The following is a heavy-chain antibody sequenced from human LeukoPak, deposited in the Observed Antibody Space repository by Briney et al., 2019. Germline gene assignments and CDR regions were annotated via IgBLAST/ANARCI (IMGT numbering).Heavy chain of an antibody. CDR3: ARGYTKDMTSVTHFDY. V-gene: IGHV7-4-1*02. CDR2: INTNYGNP. D-gene: IGHD4-17*01. Sequence: ASVKVSCKASGYTFTSYTMNGVRQAPGQGLEWMGWINTNYGNPTYAQGFTGRFVFSLETSVSTAYLQISSLNAEDTAVYYCARGYTKDMTSVTHFDYWGQGTLVTVSS. J-gene: IGHJ4*02. CDR1: GYTFTSYT.